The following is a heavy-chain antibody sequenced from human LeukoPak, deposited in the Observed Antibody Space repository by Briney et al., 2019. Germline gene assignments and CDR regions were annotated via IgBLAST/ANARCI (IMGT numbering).Heavy chain of an antibody. CDR2: ISSSSSYI. V-gene: IGHV3-21*01. Sequence: PGGSLRLSCAASGFTFSSYSMNWVRQAPGKGLEWVSSISSSSSYIYYADSVKGRFTISRDNSKNTLYLQMNSLRAEDTAVYYCAKEYHLLRYFDWLLPLDYWGQGTLVTVSS. CDR1: GFTFSSYS. D-gene: IGHD3-9*01. J-gene: IGHJ4*02. CDR3: AKEYHLLRYFDWLLPLDY.